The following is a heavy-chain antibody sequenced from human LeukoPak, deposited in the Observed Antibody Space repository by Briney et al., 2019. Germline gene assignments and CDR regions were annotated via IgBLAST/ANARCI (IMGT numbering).Heavy chain of an antibody. Sequence: SETLSLTCTVSGGSISSYYWSWIRQPPGKGLEWIGYIYYSGSTNYNPSLKSRVTISVDTSKSQFSLKLSSVTAADTAVYYCARRYYDILTGLDAFDIWGQGTMVTV. V-gene: IGHV4-59*08. CDR3: ARRYYDILTGLDAFDI. CDR1: GGSISSYY. J-gene: IGHJ3*02. CDR2: IYYSGST. D-gene: IGHD3-9*01.